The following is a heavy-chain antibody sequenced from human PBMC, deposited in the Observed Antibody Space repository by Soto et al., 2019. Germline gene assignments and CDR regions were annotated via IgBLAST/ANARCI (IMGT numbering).Heavy chain of an antibody. Sequence: SETLSLTCTVSGGSISSSSYYWGWIRQPPGKGLEWIGSIYYSGSTYYNPSLKSRVTISVDTSKNQFSLKLSSVTAADTAVYYCASTRMGWDYYYGMDVWGQGTTVTVSS. CDR3: ASTRMGWDYYYGMDV. V-gene: IGHV4-39*01. J-gene: IGHJ6*02. D-gene: IGHD6-19*01. CDR1: GGSISSSSYY. CDR2: IYYSGST.